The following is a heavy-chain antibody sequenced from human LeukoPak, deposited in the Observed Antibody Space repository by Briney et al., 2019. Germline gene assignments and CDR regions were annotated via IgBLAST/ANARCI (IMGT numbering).Heavy chain of an antibody. V-gene: IGHV4-39*07. CDR1: GGSISSSSYY. CDR3: ARDRWFGGSWDWFDP. D-gene: IGHD3-10*01. CDR2: IYYSGST. J-gene: IGHJ5*02. Sequence: SETLSLTCTVSGGSISSSSYYWGWIRQPPGKGLEWIGSIYYSGSTNYNPSLKSRVTISVDKSKNQFSLKLGSVTAADTAVYYCARDRWFGGSWDWFDPWGQGTLVTVSS.